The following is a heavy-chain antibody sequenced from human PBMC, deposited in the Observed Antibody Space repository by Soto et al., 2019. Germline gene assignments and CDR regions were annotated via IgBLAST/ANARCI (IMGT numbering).Heavy chain of an antibody. CDR2: MNLDTGGT. D-gene: IGHD5-18*01. Sequence: QVQLVQSGAEVKKPGASVRVSCEASGYRFTAYYIHWVRQAPGQGREWMGRMNLDTGGTTYAQKFQGRVTMTRDTSISTAYMEVSSLKSDDTAMYYCAREGNFAFLGYSFAFDFWGQGTLVTVSS. J-gene: IGHJ4*02. V-gene: IGHV1-2*06. CDR3: AREGNFAFLGYSFAFDF. CDR1: GYRFTAYY.